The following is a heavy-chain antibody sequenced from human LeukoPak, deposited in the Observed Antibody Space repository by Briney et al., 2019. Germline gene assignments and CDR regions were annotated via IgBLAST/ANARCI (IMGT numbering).Heavy chain of an antibody. J-gene: IGHJ4*02. CDR3: AKGGYSYGYAFDY. Sequence: PGGSLRLSCAAPGFTFSSYAMSWVRQAPGKGLEWVSAIIGSGGSTFYADSVKGRFTISRDNSKSTRYLQMNSLRAGDTAVYYCAKGGYSYGYAFDYWGQGTLVTVSS. CDR1: GFTFSSYA. D-gene: IGHD5-18*01. CDR2: IIGSGGST. V-gene: IGHV3-23*01.